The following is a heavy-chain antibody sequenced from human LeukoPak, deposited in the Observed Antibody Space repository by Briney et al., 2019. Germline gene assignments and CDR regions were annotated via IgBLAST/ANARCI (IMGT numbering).Heavy chain of an antibody. V-gene: IGHV4-59*01. CDR2: IYGSGYT. CDR3: ARHRTDQYYFYYMDV. CDR1: GGSISGWY. D-gene: IGHD1-1*01. J-gene: IGHJ6*03. Sequence: SETLSLTCTVFGGSISGWYWSWIRQPPGKGLEWIGYIYGSGYTNYNPSLKSRVTMSIDTSKNHFSLKLTSVTAADTATYYCARHRTDQYYFYYMDVWGKGTTVIVSS.